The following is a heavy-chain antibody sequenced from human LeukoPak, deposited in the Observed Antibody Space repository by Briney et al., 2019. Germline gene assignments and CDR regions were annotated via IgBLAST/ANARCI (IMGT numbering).Heavy chain of an antibody. CDR2: IRYDGSNK. CDR1: GFTFSSYG. J-gene: IGHJ3*02. CDR3: AKLLWFGELYAHDAFDI. D-gene: IGHD3-10*01. V-gene: IGHV3-30*02. Sequence: PGGSLRLSCAASGFTFSSYGMHWVRRAPGKGLEWVAFIRYDGSNKYYADSVKGRFTISRDNPKNTLYLQMNSLRAEDTAVYYCAKLLWFGELYAHDAFDIWGQGTMVTVSS.